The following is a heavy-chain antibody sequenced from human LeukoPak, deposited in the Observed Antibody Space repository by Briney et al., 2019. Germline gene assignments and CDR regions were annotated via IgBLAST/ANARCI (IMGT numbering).Heavy chain of an antibody. D-gene: IGHD4-11*01. CDR3: AKADSMTKAFEHFQH. Sequence: PGGSLRLSCAASGLTFSSYVMSWVRQAPGKGLEWVSSFSGSGGSTYYADSVKGRFTISRDNSKNTLYLEMNSLRAEDTGVYYCAKADSMTKAFEHFQHWGHGTLVTVSS. J-gene: IGHJ1*01. CDR1: GLTFSSYV. CDR2: FSGSGGST. V-gene: IGHV3-23*01.